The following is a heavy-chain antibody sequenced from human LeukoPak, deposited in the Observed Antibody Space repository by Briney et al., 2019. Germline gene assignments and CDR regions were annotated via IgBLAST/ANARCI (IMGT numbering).Heavy chain of an antibody. Sequence: ASVKVSCKASGYNFTSYGISWVRQATGQGLEWMGWISAYNGNTNYAQKLQGRATMTTDTSTSTAYMELRSLRSDDTAVYYCARLPLPTSRNVDYWGQGTLVTVSS. J-gene: IGHJ4*02. V-gene: IGHV1-18*04. CDR2: ISAYNGNT. CDR3: ARLPLPTSRNVDY. CDR1: GYNFTSYG.